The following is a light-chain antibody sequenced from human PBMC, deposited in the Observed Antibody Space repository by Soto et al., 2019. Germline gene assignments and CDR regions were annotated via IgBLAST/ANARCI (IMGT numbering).Light chain of an antibody. CDR2: GAS. J-gene: IGKJ2*01. CDR3: EQHVSPVYI. V-gene: IGKV3-20*01. CDR1: QTIIRNY. Sequence: ESLLTQSPGTLSLSPGESAALSCRSSQTIIRNYLAWYQQKPGQAPRLLIYGASNRATGVPDRFSGSYSGTDFSLTITRLEPEDFAVYYCEQHVSPVYIFGQG.